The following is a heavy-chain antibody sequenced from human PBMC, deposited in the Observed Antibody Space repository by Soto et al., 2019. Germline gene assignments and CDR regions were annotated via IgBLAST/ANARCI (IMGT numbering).Heavy chain of an antibody. CDR1: GFTFSSSP. Sequence: EVQLLESGGGVVQPGGSLRLSCAASGFTFSSSPMSWVRQGPGKGLQWVSSINANGGSTYYADSVKGRFTISRDNSKNTLYLQMNSRRAEDTALYYGVETVVGRIWGQGTLVTVSS. CDR2: INANGGST. CDR3: VETVVGRI. V-gene: IGHV3-23*01. J-gene: IGHJ4*02. D-gene: IGHD6-19*01.